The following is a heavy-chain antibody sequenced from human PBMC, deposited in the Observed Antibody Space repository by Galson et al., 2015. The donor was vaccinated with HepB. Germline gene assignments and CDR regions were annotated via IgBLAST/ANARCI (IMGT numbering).Heavy chain of an antibody. J-gene: IGHJ4*02. D-gene: IGHD2-21*02. CDR2: ISAYNGNT. Sequence: SVKVSCKASGYTFTSYGISWVRQTPGQGLEWMGWISAYNGNTNYAQKLQGRVTMTTDTSTSTAYMELRSLRSDDTAVYYCARDGHGIEWWEVVVTAIRRSGFDYWGQGTLVTVSS. V-gene: IGHV1-18*01. CDR3: ARDGHGIEWWEVVVTAIRRSGFDY. CDR1: GYTFTSYG.